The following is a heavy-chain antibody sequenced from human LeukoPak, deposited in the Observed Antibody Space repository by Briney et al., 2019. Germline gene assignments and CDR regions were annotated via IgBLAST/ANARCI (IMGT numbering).Heavy chain of an antibody. J-gene: IGHJ4*02. Sequence: PGGSLRLSCAASGFTFSSYWMYWVRQAPGKGLVWVSRIKSDGRSTSYADSVKGRFTIARDNAKNTLYLQMNSLRAEDTAVYYCARGSDYYGSGSPDYWGQGTLVTVSS. CDR3: ARGSDYYGSGSPDY. V-gene: IGHV3-74*01. D-gene: IGHD3-10*01. CDR2: IKSDGRST. CDR1: GFTFSSYW.